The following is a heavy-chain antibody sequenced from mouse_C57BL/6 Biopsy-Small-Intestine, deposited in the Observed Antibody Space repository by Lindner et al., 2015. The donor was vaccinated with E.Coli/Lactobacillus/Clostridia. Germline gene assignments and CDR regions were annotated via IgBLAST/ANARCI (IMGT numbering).Heavy chain of an antibody. Sequence: VQLQESGAELARPGASVKLSCKASGYTFTSYGISWVKQRTGQGLEWIGEIYPRSGNTYYNEKFKGKATLTADKSSSTAYMELRSLTSEDSAVYFCARKGDGYAMDYWGQGTSVTVSS. CDR1: GYTFTSYG. CDR2: IYPRSGNT. CDR3: ARKGDGYAMDY. D-gene: IGHD3-3*01. V-gene: IGHV1-81*01. J-gene: IGHJ4*01.